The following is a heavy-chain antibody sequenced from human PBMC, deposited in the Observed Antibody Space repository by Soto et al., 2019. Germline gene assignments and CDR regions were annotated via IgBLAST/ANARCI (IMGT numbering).Heavy chain of an antibody. CDR3: AADPDVDIVATANYYGMDV. J-gene: IGHJ6*02. D-gene: IGHD5-12*01. CDR1: GFTFTSSA. V-gene: IGHV1-58*01. Sequence: ASVKVSCKASGFTFTSSAVQWVRQARGQRLEWIGWIVVGSGNTNYAQKFQERVTITRDMSTSTAYMELSSLRSEDTAVYYCAADPDVDIVATANYYGMDVWGQGTTVTVSS. CDR2: IVVGSGNT.